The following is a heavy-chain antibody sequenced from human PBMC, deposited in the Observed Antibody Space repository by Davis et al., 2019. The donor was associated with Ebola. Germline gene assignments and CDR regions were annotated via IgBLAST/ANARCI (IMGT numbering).Heavy chain of an antibody. CDR1: GYTFTGYY. CDR2: INPNSGGT. D-gene: IGHD3-16*01. J-gene: IGHJ6*02. V-gene: IGHV1-2*04. CDR3: ARAPNGGRDGMDV. Sequence: ASVKVSCKASGYTFTGYYMHWVRQAPGQGLEWMGWINPNSGGTNYAQKFQGWVTMARDTSISTAYMELSRLRSDDTAVYYCARAPNGGRDGMDVWGQGTTVTVSS.